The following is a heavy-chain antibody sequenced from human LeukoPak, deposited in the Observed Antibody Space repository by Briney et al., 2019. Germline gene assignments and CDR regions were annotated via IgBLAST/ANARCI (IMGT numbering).Heavy chain of an antibody. J-gene: IGHJ5*02. Sequence: PSGTLSLTCAVSGGPISSSNWWSWVRQPPGKGLEWIGEIYHSGSTNYNPSLKSRVTISVDRSKNQFSLKLSSVTAADTAVYYCAREDCSSTSCYTANWFDPWGQGTLVTVSS. CDR2: IYHSGST. D-gene: IGHD2-2*02. V-gene: IGHV4-4*02. CDR1: GGPISSSNW. CDR3: AREDCSSTSCYTANWFDP.